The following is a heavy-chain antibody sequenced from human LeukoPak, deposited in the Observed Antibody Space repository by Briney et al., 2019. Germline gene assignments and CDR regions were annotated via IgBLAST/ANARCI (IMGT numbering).Heavy chain of an antibody. CDR3: ARVSQWLAYNWFDP. V-gene: IGHV4-59*01. J-gene: IGHJ5*02. D-gene: IGHD6-19*01. CDR2: IYYSGST. Sequence: SETLSLTRTVSGGSISSYYWSWIRQPPGKGLEWIGYIYYSGSTNYNPSLKSRVTISVDTSKNQFSLKLSSVTAADTAVYYCARVSQWLAYNWFDPWGQGTLVTVSS. CDR1: GGSISSYY.